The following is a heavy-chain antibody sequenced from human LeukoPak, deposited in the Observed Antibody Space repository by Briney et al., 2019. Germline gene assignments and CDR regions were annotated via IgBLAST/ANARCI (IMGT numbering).Heavy chain of an antibody. Sequence: ASVKVSCKASGYTFTGYYMHWVRQAPGQGLEWMGWINPNSGGTNYAQKFQGRVTMTRDTSISTAYMELSRLRSDDTAVYYCARDSWLRGPIDYWGQGTLVTVSS. D-gene: IGHD6-19*01. CDR2: INPNSGGT. V-gene: IGHV1-2*02. CDR3: ARDSWLRGPIDY. CDR1: GYTFTGYY. J-gene: IGHJ4*02.